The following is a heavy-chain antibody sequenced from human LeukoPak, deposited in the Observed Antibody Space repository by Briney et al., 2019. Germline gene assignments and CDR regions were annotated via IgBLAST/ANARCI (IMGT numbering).Heavy chain of an antibody. CDR1: GFTFSSYW. V-gene: IGHV3-7*01. CDR2: INQDGSEK. D-gene: IGHD2-15*01. Sequence: GGSLRLSCAASGFTFSSYWMSWVRQAPGKGLEWVAHINQDGSEKYYVDSVKGRFTISRDNDKNSLYLQMSSLRAEDTALYYCAREDSGGGLGDFDYWGQGTLVTVSS. J-gene: IGHJ4*02. CDR3: AREDSGGGLGDFDY.